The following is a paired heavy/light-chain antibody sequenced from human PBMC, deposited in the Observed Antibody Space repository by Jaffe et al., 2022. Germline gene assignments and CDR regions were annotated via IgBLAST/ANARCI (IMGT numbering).Light chain of an antibody. Sequence: EIVMTQSPLSLSVTPGQPASISCRSSQNLLYSDGKTYLSWYLQRPGQPPQSLIYEVSKRFPGVPDRFSGIGSGTDFTLRISRVEAEDVGVFYCMQTSRLPYTFGPGTKVDIK. CDR1: QNLLYSDGKTY. CDR3: MQTSRLPYT. V-gene: IGKV2D-29*01. CDR2: EVS. J-gene: IGKJ3*01.
Heavy chain of an antibody. CDR1: GITFYNYW. Sequence: EVQVVESGGGLAQPGGSLRLSCSAPGITFYNYWFHWVRQAPGKGLMWVSRISPDGTITDYADSVEGRFTVSRDNAWNTLYLQLNSLRDEDTAVYYCAGGDRHFWGRGTLVTVSS. V-gene: IGHV3-74*01. J-gene: IGHJ4*02. D-gene: IGHD3-16*01. CDR3: AGGDRHF. CDR2: ISPDGTIT.